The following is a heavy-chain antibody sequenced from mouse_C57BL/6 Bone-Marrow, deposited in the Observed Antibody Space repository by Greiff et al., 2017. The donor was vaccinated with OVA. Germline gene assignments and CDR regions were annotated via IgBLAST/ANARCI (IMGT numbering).Heavy chain of an antibody. Sequence: VQLKQPGAELVKPGASVKLSCKASGYTFTSYWLQWVKQRPGQGLEWIGEIDPSDSYTNYNQKFKGKATLTVDTSSSTAYMQLSSLTSEDSAVYCCASRSSGPLFCAMDYWGQGTSVTVSS. CDR3: ASRSSGPLFCAMDY. CDR2: IDPSDSYT. D-gene: IGHD3-2*02. CDR1: GYTFTSYW. V-gene: IGHV1-50*01. J-gene: IGHJ4*01.